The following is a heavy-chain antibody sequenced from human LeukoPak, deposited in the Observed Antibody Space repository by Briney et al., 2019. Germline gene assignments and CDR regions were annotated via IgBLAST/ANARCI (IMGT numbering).Heavy chain of an antibody. Sequence: SETLSLTCAVYGGSFSGYYWSWIRQPPGKGLEWIGEINHSGSTNYNPSLKSRVTISVDTSKNQFSLKLSSVTAADTAVYYCARRKNYYDSSGQDYWGQGTLVTVSS. CDR1: GGSFSGYY. CDR3: ARRKNYYDSSGQDY. J-gene: IGHJ4*02. D-gene: IGHD3-22*01. CDR2: INHSGST. V-gene: IGHV4-34*01.